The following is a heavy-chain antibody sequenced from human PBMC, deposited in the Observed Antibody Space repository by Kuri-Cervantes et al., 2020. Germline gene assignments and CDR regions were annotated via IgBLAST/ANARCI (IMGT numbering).Heavy chain of an antibody. CDR1: GGSFSGYY. J-gene: IGHJ6*03. CDR2: IYYNGNT. Sequence: GSLRLSCAVYGGSFSGYYWSWVRQPPGKGLEWIGFIYYNGNTYYNPSLKSRVTISVDTSKNQFSLTLSSVTAADTAVYYCARVVIQYGSPYYYMDVWGKGTTVTVSS. V-gene: IGHV4-59*01. CDR3: ARVVIQYGSPYYYMDV. D-gene: IGHD4-17*01.